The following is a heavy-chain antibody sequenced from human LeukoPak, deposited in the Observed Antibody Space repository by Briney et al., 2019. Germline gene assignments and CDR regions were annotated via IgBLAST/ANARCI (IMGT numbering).Heavy chain of an antibody. V-gene: IGHV4-59*08. J-gene: IGHJ3*02. Sequence: SETLSLTCTVSGGSISSYYWSWVRQPPGKGLEWIGYIDYSGSTNYNPSLKSRVTISEDTSRNQFSLKLGSVTAADTAMYYCARRGPTGTDAFDIWGQGTMVTVSS. CDR2: IDYSGST. CDR3: ARRGPTGTDAFDI. CDR1: GGSISSYY. D-gene: IGHD1/OR15-1a*01.